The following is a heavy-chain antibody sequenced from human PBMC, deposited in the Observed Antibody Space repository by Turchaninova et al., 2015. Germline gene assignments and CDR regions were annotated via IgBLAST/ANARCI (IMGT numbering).Heavy chain of an antibody. J-gene: IGHJ5*02. D-gene: IGHD2-2*01. CDR1: GFTFKNYA. V-gene: IGHV3-30*01. Sequence: VGSWGGVVQPGRSLRLSCAASGFTFKNYAMHWVRQAPGKGLEWVAVISFDGSNQYYADSVKGRFTVSRDNSKNMLYVHLNSLRAEDTAVYYCAKDGSCPSSSTCYVHSWFDPWGQGTLVTVSS. CDR3: AKDGSCPSSSTCYVHSWFDP. CDR2: ISFDGSNQ.